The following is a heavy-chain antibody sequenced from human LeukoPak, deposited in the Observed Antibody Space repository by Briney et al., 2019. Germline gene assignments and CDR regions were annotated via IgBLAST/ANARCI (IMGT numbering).Heavy chain of an antibody. V-gene: IGHV3-23*01. D-gene: IGHD6-19*01. Sequence: GGSLRLSCAASEFTFSSFAMTWVRQASGKGLEWVSSISGSGDITYYGDSVKGRFTISRDNSNKLLYLQMNSLRGEDTAVYFCAKGSASDSSGWPEGHYYYMDVWGKGTTVTVSS. J-gene: IGHJ6*03. CDR3: AKGSASDSSGWPEGHYYYMDV. CDR2: ISGSGDIT. CDR1: EFTFSSFA.